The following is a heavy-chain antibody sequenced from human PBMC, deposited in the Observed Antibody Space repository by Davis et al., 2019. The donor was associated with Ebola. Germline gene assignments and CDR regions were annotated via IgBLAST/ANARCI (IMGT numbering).Heavy chain of an antibody. J-gene: IGHJ4*02. CDR2: IYYSGST. CDR1: GGSISSSSYY. D-gene: IGHD3-22*01. V-gene: IGHV4-39*01. CDR3: ARQPVGYYYDSSGYYASGGQYDY. Sequence: SETLSLTCTVSGGSISSSSYYWGWIRQPPGKGLEWIGSIYYSGSTYYNPSLKSRVTISVDTSKNQFSLKLSSVTAADTAVYYCARQPVGYYYDSSGYYASGGQYDYWGQGTLVTVSS.